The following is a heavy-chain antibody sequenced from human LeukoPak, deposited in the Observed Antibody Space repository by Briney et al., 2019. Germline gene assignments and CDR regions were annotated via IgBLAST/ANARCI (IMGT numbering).Heavy chain of an antibody. CDR1: GFTISGHW. V-gene: IGHV3-7*01. J-gene: IGHJ6*02. D-gene: IGHD3-10*01. Sequence: PGGSLRLSCAASGFTISGHWMAWVRQAPGKGLEWVADINTDGSERYYVDSVKGRFSISRDNSKNTLYLQMNSLRPEDTSVYYCMRDIRGLLRGMDVWGLGTTVTVSS. CDR3: MRDIRGLLRGMDV. CDR2: INTDGSER.